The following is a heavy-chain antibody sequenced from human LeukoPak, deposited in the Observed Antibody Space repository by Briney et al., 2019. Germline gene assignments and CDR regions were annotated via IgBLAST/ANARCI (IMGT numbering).Heavy chain of an antibody. CDR1: MFSLSTRGVG. Sequence: SGPTLLQPTQTLTLTFTFSMFSLSTRGVGVGWIRQPPGKALEWLALIYWDDDKRYSPSLNSRLTITQDTSKNQVVLTMTNMDPVDTATYYCARRLLHYDLLTGYYDYWGQGTLVTVSS. CDR2: IYWDDDK. J-gene: IGHJ4*02. V-gene: IGHV2-5*02. D-gene: IGHD3-9*01. CDR3: ARRLLHYDLLTGYYDY.